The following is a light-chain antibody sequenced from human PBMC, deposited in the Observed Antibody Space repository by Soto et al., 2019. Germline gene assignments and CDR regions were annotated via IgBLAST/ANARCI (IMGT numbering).Light chain of an antibody. J-gene: IGLJ1*01. CDR2: EVT. CDR3: SSYTSSTFYV. Sequence: QSALAQPASVSGSPGQSITVSCTGTSSDVGGYNYVSWYQQHAGKAPKLMIYEVTNRPSGVSNRFSGSKSGNTASLTISGLQAEDEADYYCSSYTSSTFYVFGPGTKVTL. CDR1: SSDVGGYNY. V-gene: IGLV2-14*01.